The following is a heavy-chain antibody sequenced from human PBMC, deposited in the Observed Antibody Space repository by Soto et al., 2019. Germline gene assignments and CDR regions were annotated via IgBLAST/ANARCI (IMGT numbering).Heavy chain of an antibody. D-gene: IGHD4-17*01. Sequence: SVKVSCKASGGTFSSYTISWVRQAPGQGLEWMGRIIPILGIANYAQKFQGRVTITADKSTSTAYMELSSLRSEDTAVYYCARVDVSTLPKWLDLRGPGPLVTVS. CDR3: ARVDVSTLPKWLDL. J-gene: IGHJ5*02. CDR1: GGTFSSYT. CDR2: IIPILGIA. V-gene: IGHV1-69*02.